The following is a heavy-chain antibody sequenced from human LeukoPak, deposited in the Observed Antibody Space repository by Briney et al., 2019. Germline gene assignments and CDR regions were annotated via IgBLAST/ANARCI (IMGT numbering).Heavy chain of an antibody. Sequence: ASVKVSCKASGYTFTGYYLQWVRQAPGQGVEWMGWIKPNSGGTEYAQRFQGRVTMTREKSISTPYMERSRLRSEETAVYYCARDHCRANSCYEDYYNWVDVCGEATT. J-gene: IGHJ6*01. D-gene: IGHD2-2*01. CDR1: GYTFTGYY. CDR2: IKPNSGGT. CDR3: ARDHCRANSCYEDYYNWVDV. V-gene: IGHV1-2*02.